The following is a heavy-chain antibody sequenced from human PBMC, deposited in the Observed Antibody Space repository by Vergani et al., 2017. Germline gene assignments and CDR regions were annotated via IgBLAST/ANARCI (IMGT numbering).Heavy chain of an antibody. J-gene: IGHJ4*02. CDR3: ARVKFGGVIAYDY. D-gene: IGHD3-16*02. CDR2: LIPIFGTA. V-gene: IGHV1-69*06. CDR1: GGTFSSYA. Sequence: QVQLVQSGAEVKKPGSSVKVSCKASGGTFSSYAISWVRQAPGQGLEWMGGLIPIFGTANYAQKFQGRGTITADKTTSTAYMELSSLRSEDTAVYYCARVKFGGVIAYDYWGQGTLVTVSS.